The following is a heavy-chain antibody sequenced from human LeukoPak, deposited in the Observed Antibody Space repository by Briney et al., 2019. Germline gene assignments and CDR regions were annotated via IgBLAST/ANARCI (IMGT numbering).Heavy chain of an antibody. J-gene: IGHJ4*02. D-gene: IGHD3-3*01. CDR2: IYGSGNT. CDR3: ARRRIFGVVIIHLIVRTPFDY. V-gene: IGHV4-4*02. Sequence: SETLSLTCTVSSGAISTSHWLSWVRQPPGKGLERIGEIYGSGNTNYNPSLKSRVTISVDTSKNQFSLKLSSVTAADTAVYYCARRRIFGVVIIHLIVRTPFDYWGQGTLVTVSS. CDR1: SGAISTSHW.